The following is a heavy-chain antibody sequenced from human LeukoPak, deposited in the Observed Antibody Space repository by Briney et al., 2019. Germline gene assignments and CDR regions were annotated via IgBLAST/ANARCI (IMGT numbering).Heavy chain of an antibody. J-gene: IGHJ3*02. CDR1: GFTFSSYA. Sequence: GGSLRLSCAASGFTFSSYAMSWVRQAPGKGLEWVSTISASGDSTYYADSVKGRFTISRDNSKNTLYLQMNSLRAEDTAVYYCARESIIVGATLDAFDIWGQGTMVTVSS. D-gene: IGHD1-26*01. V-gene: IGHV3-23*01. CDR3: ARESIIVGATLDAFDI. CDR2: ISASGDST.